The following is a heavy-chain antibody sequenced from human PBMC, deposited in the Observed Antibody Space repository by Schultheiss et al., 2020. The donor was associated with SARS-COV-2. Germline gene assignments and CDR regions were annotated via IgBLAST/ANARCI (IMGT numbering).Heavy chain of an antibody. CDR1: GFTFSSYG. D-gene: IGHD1-26*01. CDR3: ACHLGSQWFDY. CDR2: ISYDGSNK. Sequence: GESLKISCAASGFTFSSYGMHWVRQAPGKGLEWVAVISYDGSNKYYADSVKGRFTISRDNAKNSLYLQMNSLRAEDTAVYYCACHLGSQWFDYWGQGTLVTVSS. V-gene: IGHV3-33*05. J-gene: IGHJ4*02.